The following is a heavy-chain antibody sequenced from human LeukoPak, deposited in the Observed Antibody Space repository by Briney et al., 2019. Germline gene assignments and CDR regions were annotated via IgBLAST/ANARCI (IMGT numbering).Heavy chain of an antibody. CDR3: AREHKDYDSSGYYYGY. D-gene: IGHD3-22*01. J-gene: IGHJ4*02. CDR2: IYTSGSI. CDR1: GGSISNYY. Sequence: PSETLSLTCTVSGGSISNYYWSWIRQPAGKGLEWIGRIYTSGSIVHNPSLKSRVTMSVDSSKNQFSLRLTSVTAADTAVYYCAREHKDYDSSGYYYGYWGRGTLVTVSS. V-gene: IGHV4-4*07.